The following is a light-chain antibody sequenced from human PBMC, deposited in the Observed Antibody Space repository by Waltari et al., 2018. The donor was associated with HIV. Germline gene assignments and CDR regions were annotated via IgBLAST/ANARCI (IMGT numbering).Light chain of an antibody. CDR1: QSVSNTY. CDR3: QHYDRSPQS. CDR2: GAS. Sequence: EIVLTQSPGTLSLSPGERATLSCRASQSVSNTYLAWYQQKPGHSPRLVIYGASNRATGIPDRFSGSGAGTDFTLTISGLEPEDFAVYYCQHYDRSPQSFGPGTTVDI. J-gene: IGKJ3*01. V-gene: IGKV3-20*01.